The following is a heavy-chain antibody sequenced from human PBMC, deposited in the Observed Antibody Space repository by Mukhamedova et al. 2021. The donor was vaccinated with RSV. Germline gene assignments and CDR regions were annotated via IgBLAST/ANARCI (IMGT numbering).Heavy chain of an antibody. Sequence: GRQAPGQGLEWMGWISTYNGHTNYAQKFQGRVTMTTDTSTTTAYMELRSLRSDDTAVYYCARDYYDSSDDCFDPWGQGTLVTVSS. V-gene: IGHV1-18*01. CDR2: ISTYNGHT. D-gene: IGHD3-22*01. J-gene: IGHJ5*02. CDR3: ARDYYDSSDDCFDP.